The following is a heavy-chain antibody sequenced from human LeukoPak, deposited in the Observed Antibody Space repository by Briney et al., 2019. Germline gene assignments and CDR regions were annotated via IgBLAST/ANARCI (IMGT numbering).Heavy chain of an antibody. J-gene: IGHJ4*02. CDR1: GGSISIGGYS. V-gene: IGHV4-30-2*01. CDR2: IYHSGST. CDR3: ARARTLDYSNYFYFDY. Sequence: SQTLSLTCAVSGGSISIGGYSWSWIRQPPGKGLEWIGYIYHSGSTYYNPSLKSRVTISVDRSKNQFSLKLSSVTAADTAVYYCARARTLDYSNYFYFDYWGQGTLVTVSS. D-gene: IGHD4-11*01.